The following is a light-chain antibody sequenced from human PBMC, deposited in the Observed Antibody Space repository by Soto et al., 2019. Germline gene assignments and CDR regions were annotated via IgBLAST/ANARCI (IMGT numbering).Light chain of an antibody. J-gene: IGLJ2*01. CDR2: EVN. CDR1: SSDVGGFNF. CDR3: SSYSTRNTVI. Sequence: QSALTQPASVSGSPGQSITISCTGTSSDVGGFNFVSWYLQHPGKAPKLMIYEVNNRPSGVSIRFSGSKSGNTASLTISGLQTEDEADYYCSSYSTRNTVIFGGGTKLAVL. V-gene: IGLV2-14*01.